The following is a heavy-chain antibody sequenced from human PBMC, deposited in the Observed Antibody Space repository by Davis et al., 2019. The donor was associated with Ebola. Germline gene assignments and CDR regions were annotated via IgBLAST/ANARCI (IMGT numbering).Heavy chain of an antibody. D-gene: IGHD2-2*01. V-gene: IGHV4-31*03. J-gene: IGHJ5*02. CDR3: ARGELSSKWFDP. Sequence: PSETLSLTCTVSGGSISSGGYYWSWIRQHPGKGLEWIGYIYYSGSTYYNPSLKSRVTISVDTSKNQFSLKLSSVTAADTAVYYCARGELSSKWFDPWGQGTLVTVSS. CDR1: GGSISSGGYY. CDR2: IYYSGST.